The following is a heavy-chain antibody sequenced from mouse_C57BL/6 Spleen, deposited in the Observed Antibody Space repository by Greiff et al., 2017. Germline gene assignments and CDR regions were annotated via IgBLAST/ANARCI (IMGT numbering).Heavy chain of an antibody. CDR2: INPSSGYT. Sequence: VQLQQSGAELARPGASVKMSCKASGYTFTSYTMHWVKQRPGQGLEWIGYINPSSGYTKYNQKFKDKATFTADKSSSTAYMQLSSLTSEDSAVYYCAREMAPWFAYWGQGTLVTVSA. CDR1: GYTFTSYT. D-gene: IGHD2-3*01. CDR3: AREMAPWFAY. V-gene: IGHV1-4*01. J-gene: IGHJ3*01.